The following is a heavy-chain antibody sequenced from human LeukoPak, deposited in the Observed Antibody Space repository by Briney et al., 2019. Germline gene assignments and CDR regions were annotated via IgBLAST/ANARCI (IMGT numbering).Heavy chain of an antibody. Sequence: GGSLRLSCAASGFTFSSYGVHWVRQAPGKGLEWVAFIRYDGSNKYYADSVKGRFTISRDSSKNTLFLQMNSLRAEDTAVYYCARRYCSSTSCSFGGELDYWGQGTLVTVS. CDR3: ARRYCSSTSCSFGGELDY. D-gene: IGHD2-2*01. CDR1: GFTFSSYG. CDR2: IRYDGSNK. J-gene: IGHJ4*02. V-gene: IGHV3-30*02.